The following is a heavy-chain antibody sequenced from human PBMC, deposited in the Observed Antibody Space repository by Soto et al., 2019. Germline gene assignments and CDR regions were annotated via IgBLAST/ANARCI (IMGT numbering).Heavy chain of an antibody. J-gene: IGHJ4*02. CDR2: INIVGGNT. Sequence: GGSLRLSCAASGFTFSNYAMSWVRQAPGKALEWVSSINIVGGNTNYADSVRGRFTMSRDDSKNTVFLQMNSLRAEDTAIYYCSKNYYFDSWGQRTLVTVSS. V-gene: IGHV3-23*01. CDR1: GFTFSNYA. CDR3: SKNYYFDS.